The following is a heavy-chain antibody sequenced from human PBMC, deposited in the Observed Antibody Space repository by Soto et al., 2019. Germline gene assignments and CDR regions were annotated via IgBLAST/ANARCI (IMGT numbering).Heavy chain of an antibody. J-gene: IGHJ4*02. V-gene: IGHV1-18*01. CDR1: GYSSNSYG. D-gene: IGHD3-22*01. CDR3: ARGGYYYDSSGSYFGY. CDR2: ISTYNGNT. Sequence: ASVKVSCKASGYSSNSYGISWVRQAPGQGLEWMGWISTYNGNTNYAQKFQGRVTMTTDTSTSTAYMELRSLRSDDTAVYYCARGGYYYDSSGSYFGYWGQGTLVTVSS.